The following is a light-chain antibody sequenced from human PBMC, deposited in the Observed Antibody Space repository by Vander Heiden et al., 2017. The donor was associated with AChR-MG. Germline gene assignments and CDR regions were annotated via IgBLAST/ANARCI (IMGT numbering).Light chain of an antibody. J-gene: IGLJ2*01. V-gene: IGLV3-21*04. CDR3: QVWDGDSDHVV. CDR1: NIGKKS. Sequence: YVLTQPTSVSVAPGKTATIPCGGNNIGKKSVNWYQQTPGQAPILVIYYDGDRPSGIPERFSGANSGNTATLTISRVEAGDEADYYCQVWDGDSDHVVFGGGTKLTVL. CDR2: YDG.